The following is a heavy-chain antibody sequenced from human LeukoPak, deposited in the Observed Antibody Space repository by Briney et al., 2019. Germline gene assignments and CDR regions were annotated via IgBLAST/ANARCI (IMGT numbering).Heavy chain of an antibody. V-gene: IGHV1-2*06. CDR3: ARGRSIAARDNWFDP. J-gene: IGHJ5*02. CDR1: GYTFTSYG. CDR2: INPNSGGT. Sequence: GASVKVSCKASGYTFTSYGISWVRQAPGQGLEWMGRINPNSGGTNYAQKFQGRVTMTRDTSISTAYMELSRLRSDDTAVYYCARGRSIAARDNWFDPWGQGTLVTVSS. D-gene: IGHD6-6*01.